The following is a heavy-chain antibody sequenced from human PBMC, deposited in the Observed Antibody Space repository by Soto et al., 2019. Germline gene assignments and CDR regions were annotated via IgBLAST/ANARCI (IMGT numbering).Heavy chain of an antibody. CDR3: AREFPPGIAVVGFDY. D-gene: IGHD6-19*01. CDR2: ISSSSSYI. CDR1: GFTFSSYS. V-gene: IGHV3-21*01. Sequence: PGGSLRLSCAASGFTFSSYSMNWVRQAPGKGLEWVSSISSSSSYIYYADSVKGRFTISRDNAKNSLYLQMNSLRAEDTAVYYCAREFPPGIAVVGFDYWGQGTLVTVSS. J-gene: IGHJ4*02.